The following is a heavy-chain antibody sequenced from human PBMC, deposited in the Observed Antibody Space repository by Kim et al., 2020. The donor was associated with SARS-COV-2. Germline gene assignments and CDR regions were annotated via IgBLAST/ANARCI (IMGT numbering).Heavy chain of an antibody. J-gene: IGHJ6*02. D-gene: IGHD1-1*01. V-gene: IGHV5-51*01. Sequence: GESLKISCKGSGYSFTSYWIGWVRLMPGKGLEWMGIIKPGDSDTKYSPFFQGQVTISADKSINTAYLQWSSLKASDTALYYCATYSGKTYGMAVWGQGTTLTVSS. CDR3: ATYSGKTYGMAV. CDR2: IKPGDSDT. CDR1: GYSFTSYW.